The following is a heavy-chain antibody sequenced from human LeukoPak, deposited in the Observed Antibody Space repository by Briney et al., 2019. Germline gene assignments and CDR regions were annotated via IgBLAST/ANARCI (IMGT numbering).Heavy chain of an antibody. V-gene: IGHV1-2*02. Sequence: ASVKVSCKASGYTFTGYYMHWVRQAPGQGLEWMGWINPNSGGTNYEQKFQGRVTMTRDTSISTGYMELSRLRSDDTAVYYCARGDIVVVVADNTFDYWGQGTLVTVSS. CDR3: ARGDIVVVVADNTFDY. CDR1: GYTFTGYY. J-gene: IGHJ4*02. D-gene: IGHD2-15*01. CDR2: INPNSGGT.